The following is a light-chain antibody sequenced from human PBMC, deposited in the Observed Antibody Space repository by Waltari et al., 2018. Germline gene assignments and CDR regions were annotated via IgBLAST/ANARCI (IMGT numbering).Light chain of an antibody. Sequence: EILLTQSPATLSLSPGETATLSCRASQSVGSYLAWYQQKPGQAPRPLIYDASNRATGPPASCGSSASAEYTTIIISRQDPEYFAVYYYQRSSSSPDTFGQGTRLEIK. CDR3: QRSSSSPDT. CDR1: QSVGSY. V-gene: IGKV3-11*01. J-gene: IGKJ5*01. CDR2: DAS.